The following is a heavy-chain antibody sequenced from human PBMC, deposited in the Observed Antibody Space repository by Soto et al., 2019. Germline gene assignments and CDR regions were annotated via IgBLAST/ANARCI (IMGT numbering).Heavy chain of an antibody. CDR2: INHSGST. J-gene: IGHJ6*02. CDR1: GGSFSGYY. CDR3: ARRCSSYYYYYYYGMDV. V-gene: IGHV4-34*01. D-gene: IGHD6-19*01. Sequence: QVQLQQWGAGLLKPSETLSLTCAVYGGSFSGYYWSWIRQPPGKGLEWIGEINHSGSTNYNPSLKSRVTISVDTSKNQFSLKLSSVTAADTAVYYCARRCSSYYYYYYYGMDVWGQGTTVTVSS.